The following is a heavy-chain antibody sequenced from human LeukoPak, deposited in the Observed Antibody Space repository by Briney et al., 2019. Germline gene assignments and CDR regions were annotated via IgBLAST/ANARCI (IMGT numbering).Heavy chain of an antibody. CDR1: GFTFSSYA. J-gene: IGHJ4*02. D-gene: IGHD6-6*01. Sequence: GGPLRLSSSDSGFTFSSYAMPWVRQAPGKGLEYVSAISSNGGSTYYADSVKGRFTISRGNSKNTLYLQMSSLRDEDTAVYYCVKCMYSSSSGDYWGQGTLVTVSS. CDR2: ISSNGGST. CDR3: VKCMYSSSSGDY. V-gene: IGHV3-64D*06.